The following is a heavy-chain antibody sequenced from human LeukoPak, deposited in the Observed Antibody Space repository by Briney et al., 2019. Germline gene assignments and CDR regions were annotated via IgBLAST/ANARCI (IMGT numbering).Heavy chain of an antibody. V-gene: IGHV3-33*01. Sequence: PGRSLRLSCAASGFAFSRYGMHWLRQAPGTGLEWVAVLWYDGSNEAYADSVRGRFTISRDNSENTLYLQMNSLRAEDTAVYYCAGGLMGLLRLGMDVWGQGTSVTVSS. CDR2: LWYDGSNE. J-gene: IGHJ6*02. CDR3: AGGLMGLLRLGMDV. CDR1: GFAFSRYG. D-gene: IGHD3-16*01.